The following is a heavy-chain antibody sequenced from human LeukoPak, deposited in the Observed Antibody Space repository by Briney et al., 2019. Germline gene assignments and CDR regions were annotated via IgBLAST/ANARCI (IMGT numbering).Heavy chain of an antibody. D-gene: IGHD3-22*01. CDR2: ISRSGATI. CDR3: ARGSGYYDSSGYYYFDY. V-gene: IGHV3-48*03. Sequence: GGSLRLSCAASGFTFSSYEMNWVRQAPGKGLEWVSFISRSGATIYYADSVKGRFTISRDNAKNSLYLQMNSLRAEDTAVYYCARGSGYYDSSGYYYFDYWGQGTLVTVSS. J-gene: IGHJ4*02. CDR1: GFTFSSYE.